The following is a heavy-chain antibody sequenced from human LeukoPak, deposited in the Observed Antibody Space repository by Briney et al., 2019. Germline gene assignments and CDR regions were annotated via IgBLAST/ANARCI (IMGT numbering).Heavy chain of an antibody. Sequence: GGSLRLSCAASGFNFRISEMHWVRQAPGKGLEWISAIGGTGNTYYADSVKGRFTIFRDNSKNTVYLQINSLRAEDTALYYCGKDPNGDYVGAFDFWGQGTMVTDSS. D-gene: IGHD4-17*01. CDR3: GKDPNGDYVGAFDF. V-gene: IGHV3-23*01. CDR2: IGGTGNT. J-gene: IGHJ3*01. CDR1: GFNFRISE.